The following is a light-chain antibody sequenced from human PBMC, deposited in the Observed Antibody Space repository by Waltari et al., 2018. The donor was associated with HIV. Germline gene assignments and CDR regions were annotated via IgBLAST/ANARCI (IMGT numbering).Light chain of an antibody. J-gene: IGLJ3*02. CDR1: YIGATS. CDR2: ADS. Sequence: YEVTQRPSLSVALGQTAKITCGGNYIGATSVHWYQQKAGQAPLLVSYADSGRPSGVPVRYSGSSSGDMATLTITGVQSGDEAHYYCQVWDSGIVVFGGGTKLTVL. V-gene: IGLV3-9*01. CDR3: QVWDSGIVV.